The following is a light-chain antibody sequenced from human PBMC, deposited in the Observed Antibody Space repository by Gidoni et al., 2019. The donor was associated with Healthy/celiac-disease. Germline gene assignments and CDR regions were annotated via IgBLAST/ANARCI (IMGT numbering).Light chain of an antibody. CDR3: QQYGSSRT. CDR1: QSVSSSY. Sequence: IWLTQSPGTLSLSPGERATLSCRASQSVSSSYLAWYQQKPGQAPRLLIYGASSRATGIPDGFSGSGSGTDFTLTISRLEPEDFAVYYCQQYGSSRTFGQGTKLEIK. J-gene: IGKJ2*01. CDR2: GAS. V-gene: IGKV3-20*01.